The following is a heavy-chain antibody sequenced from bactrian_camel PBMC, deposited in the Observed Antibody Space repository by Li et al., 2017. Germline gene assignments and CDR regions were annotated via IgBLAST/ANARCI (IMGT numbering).Heavy chain of an antibody. J-gene: IGHJ4*01. CDR3: AAGPWYTDEYKY. CDR1: GFIFRDHY. D-gene: IGHD6*01. CDR2: ISGSSRT. Sequence: HVQLVESGGGSVQAGETLRLSCAASGFIFRDHYMNWVRQAPGKGLERVSSISGSSRTYYPNSVKGRCTIARDNTKNTVYLQMISLESEDTALYYCAAGPWYTDEYKYWGQGTQVTVS. V-gene: IGHV3-2*01.